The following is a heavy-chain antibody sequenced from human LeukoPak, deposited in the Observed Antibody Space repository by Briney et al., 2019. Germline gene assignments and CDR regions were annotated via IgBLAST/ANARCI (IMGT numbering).Heavy chain of an antibody. CDR2: FDPEDGET. D-gene: IGHD2-2*02. Sequence: ASVKVSCKVSGYTLTELSMHWVRQAPGKGLEWMGGFDPEDGETIYAQKFQGRVTMTEDTSTDTAYVELSSLRSEDTAVYYCANEVVPAAIQEGAFDIWGQGTMVTVSS. CDR3: ANEVVPAAIQEGAFDI. J-gene: IGHJ3*02. V-gene: IGHV1-24*01. CDR1: GYTLTELS.